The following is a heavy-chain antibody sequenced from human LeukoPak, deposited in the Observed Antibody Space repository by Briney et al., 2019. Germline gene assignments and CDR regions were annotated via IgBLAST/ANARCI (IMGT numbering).Heavy chain of an antibody. J-gene: IGHJ6*03. CDR2: INQRGST. V-gene: IGHV4-34*01. Sequence: PSETLSLTCAVYGGSFSGYYWSWIRQPPGKGLEWIGEINQRGSTNYNPSLKSRVTISADTSKNQFSLKLSSVTAADTAVYYCARGWYYYYYMDVWGKGTTVTVSS. CDR3: ARGWYYYYYMDV. CDR1: GGSFSGYY.